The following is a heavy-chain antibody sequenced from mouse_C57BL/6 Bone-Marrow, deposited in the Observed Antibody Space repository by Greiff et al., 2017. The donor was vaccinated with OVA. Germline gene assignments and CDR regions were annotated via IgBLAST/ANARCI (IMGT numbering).Heavy chain of an antibody. CDR2: INPYNGGT. J-gene: IGHJ2*01. CDR1: GYTFTDYY. D-gene: IGHD1-1*01. V-gene: IGHV1-19*01. Sequence: VQLQQSGPVLVKPGASVKMSCKASGYTFTDYYMNWVKQSHGKSLEWIGVINPYNGGTSYNQKFKGKATLTVDKSSSTAYMELNSLTSEDSAVYYCARSLYYYGSSSLDYWGQGTTLTVSS. CDR3: ARSLYYYGSSSLDY.